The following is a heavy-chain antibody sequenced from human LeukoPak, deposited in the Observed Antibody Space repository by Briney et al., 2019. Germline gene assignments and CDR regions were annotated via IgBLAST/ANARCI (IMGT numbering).Heavy chain of an antibody. V-gene: IGHV3-9*01. Sequence: GGSLRLSCAASGFTFDDYAMHWVRQAPGKGLEWVSGISWNSGSIGYADSVKGRFTISRDNAKNSLYLQMNSLRAEDTAVYYCARRRYSGSSQHFDYWGQGTLVTVSS. CDR1: GFTFDDYA. CDR2: ISWNSGSI. J-gene: IGHJ4*02. D-gene: IGHD1-26*01. CDR3: ARRRYSGSSQHFDY.